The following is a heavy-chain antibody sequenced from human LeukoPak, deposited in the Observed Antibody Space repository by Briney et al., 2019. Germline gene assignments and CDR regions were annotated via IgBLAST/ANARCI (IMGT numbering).Heavy chain of an antibody. CDR2: ITSSSSYI. D-gene: IGHD6-25*01. CDR3: ARERHTFDP. J-gene: IGHJ5*02. CDR1: GFAFSSYS. V-gene: IGHV3-21*01. Sequence: PGGSLRLSCAAYGFAFSSYSMTWVRQAPGKGLEWVSSITSSSSYIYYADSVKGRFTISRDDAKNSLYLQMNSLRVEDTAVYYCARERHTFDPWGQGTLVTVSS.